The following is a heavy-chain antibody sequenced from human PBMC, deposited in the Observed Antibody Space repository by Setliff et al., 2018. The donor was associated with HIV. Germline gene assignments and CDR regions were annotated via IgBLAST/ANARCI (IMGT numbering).Heavy chain of an antibody. V-gene: IGHV4-39*07. CDR2: VYYSGTT. Sequence: NPSETLSLTCTVSGVSTSSSSHYWGWIRQPPGKGLEWIGYVYYSGTTYYNPSLKSRVTISVDMSNNQFSLKVTSVTAADTAVYYCMRGRSITIFGVAYFDFWGQGTQVTVSS. D-gene: IGHD3-3*01. J-gene: IGHJ4*02. CDR1: GVSTSSSSHY. CDR3: MRGRSITIFGVAYFDF.